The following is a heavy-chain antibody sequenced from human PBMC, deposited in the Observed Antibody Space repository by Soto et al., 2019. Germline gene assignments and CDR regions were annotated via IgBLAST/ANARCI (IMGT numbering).Heavy chain of an antibody. V-gene: IGHV4-34*01. CDR1: GGSFSGYY. CDR2: INHSGST. J-gene: IGHJ5*02. D-gene: IGHD3-9*01. Sequence: PSETLSLTCAVYGGSFSGYYWSWIRQPPGKGLEWIGEINHSGSTNYNPSLKSRATISVDNAKNSLYLQMNSLRPEDTAVYYCAKDPYDSLTGYNNWFDPWGQGTLVTVSS. CDR3: AKDPYDSLTGYNNWFDP.